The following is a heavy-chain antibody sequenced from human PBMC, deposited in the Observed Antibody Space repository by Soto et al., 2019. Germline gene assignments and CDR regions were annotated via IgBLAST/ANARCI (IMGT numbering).Heavy chain of an antibody. CDR1: GDSMCIYY. CDR2: TYYSGST. D-gene: IGHD1-1*01. Sequence: PSESPSLTRTVSGDSMCIYYWNWMRQPPGKGLQWIGYTYYSGSTTYNPSLKSRVTISVDSSKNQFSLKLSSVTAADTAVYYCARDAGIPGPWGQGTLVPVS. CDR3: ARDAGIPGP. J-gene: IGHJ5*02. V-gene: IGHV4-59*12.